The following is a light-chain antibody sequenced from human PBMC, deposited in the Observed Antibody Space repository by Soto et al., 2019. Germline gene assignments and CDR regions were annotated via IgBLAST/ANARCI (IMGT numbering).Light chain of an antibody. CDR1: QDITNY. CDR3: QQYGDSPRV. V-gene: IGKV1-33*01. CDR2: DAS. J-gene: IGKJ1*01. Sequence: DIQMTQSPSSLSASVGDTVTIACQASQDITNYLNWYQQKPGKAPKLLISDASTLETGVPSRFSGSGSGTDFTLTISRLEAEDFAVYYCQQYGDSPRVFGQGTKVDIK.